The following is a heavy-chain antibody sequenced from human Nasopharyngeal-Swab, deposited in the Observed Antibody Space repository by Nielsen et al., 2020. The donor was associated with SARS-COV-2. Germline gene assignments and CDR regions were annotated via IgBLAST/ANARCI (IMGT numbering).Heavy chain of an antibody. J-gene: IGHJ4*02. CDR3: ATTYYYDSSGYPLPYY. Sequence: VRQMPGKGLEWMGRIDPSDSYTYYSPSFQGHVTISADKSISTAYLQWSSLKASDTAMYYCATTYYYDSSGYPLPYYWGQGTLVTVSS. V-gene: IGHV5-10-1*01. D-gene: IGHD3-22*01. CDR2: IDPSDSYT.